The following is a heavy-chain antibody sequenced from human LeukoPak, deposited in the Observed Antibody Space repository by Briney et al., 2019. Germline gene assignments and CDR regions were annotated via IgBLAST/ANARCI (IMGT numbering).Heavy chain of an antibody. CDR1: GGSISSYY. CDR2: IYYSGST. CDR3: ARGDSGSYPDDFDY. Sequence: SETLSLTCTVSGGSISSYYWSWIRQPPGKGLERIGYIYYSGSTNYNPSLKSRVTISVDTSKNQFSLKLSSVTAADTAVYYCARGDSGSYPDDFDYWGQGTLVTVSS. D-gene: IGHD3-10*01. J-gene: IGHJ4*02. V-gene: IGHV4-59*01.